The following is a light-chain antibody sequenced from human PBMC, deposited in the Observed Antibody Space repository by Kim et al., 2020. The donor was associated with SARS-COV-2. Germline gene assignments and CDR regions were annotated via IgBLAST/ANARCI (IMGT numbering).Light chain of an antibody. V-gene: IGKV1-12*01. CDR3: QQADSFPLT. J-gene: IGKJ4*01. CDR2: GAS. CDR1: QGISSW. Sequence: ASVGDRVTITCRASQGISSWLVWYQQKPGKAPKLLIYGASSLQSGVPSRYSGSGSGTDFTLTISSLQPEDFATYYCQQADSFPLTFGGGTKVDIK.